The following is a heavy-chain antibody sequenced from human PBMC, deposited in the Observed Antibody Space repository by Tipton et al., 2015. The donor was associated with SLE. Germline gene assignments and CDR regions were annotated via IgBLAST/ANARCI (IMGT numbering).Heavy chain of an antibody. J-gene: IGHJ4*02. CDR1: GFTFSSYA. V-gene: IGHV3-23*01. Sequence: SLRLSCAASGFTFSSYAMSWVRQAPGKGLEWVSAISGSGGSTYYADSVKGRFTISRDNSKNTLYLQMNSLRAEDTAVYYCAKGRPYYYGSGTVPGFDYWGQGTLVTVSS. CDR3: AKGRPYYYGSGTVPGFDY. D-gene: IGHD3-10*01. CDR2: ISGSGGST.